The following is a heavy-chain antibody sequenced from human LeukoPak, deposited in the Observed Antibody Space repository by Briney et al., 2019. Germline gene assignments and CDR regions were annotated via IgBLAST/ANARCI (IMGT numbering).Heavy chain of an antibody. Sequence: GGSLRLSCAASGFAFTNAWMNWIRQAPGKGLEWVGRIKSKPDGGTTTYAAPVRGRFTISRDDSKNMLYLQMISLKTEDTATYYCTTASYDYYDTSDFSFGGFWGQGTLVTVSS. D-gene: IGHD3-22*01. J-gene: IGHJ4*02. CDR1: GFAFTNAW. V-gene: IGHV3-15*01. CDR3: TTASYDYYDTSDFSFGGF. CDR2: IKSKPDGGTT.